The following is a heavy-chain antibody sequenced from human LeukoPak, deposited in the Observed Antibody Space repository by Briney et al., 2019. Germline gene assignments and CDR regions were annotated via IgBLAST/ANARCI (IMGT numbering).Heavy chain of an antibody. D-gene: IGHD3-10*01. CDR2: IIPILGIA. V-gene: IGHV1-69*04. J-gene: IGHJ4*02. Sequence: ASVKVSCKASGGTFSSYTISWVRRAPGQGLEWMGRIIPILGIANYAQKFQGRVTITADKSTSTAYMELSSLRSEDTAVYYCARDPQGGSGSSWGQGTLVTVSS. CDR1: GGTFSSYT. CDR3: ARDPQGGSGSS.